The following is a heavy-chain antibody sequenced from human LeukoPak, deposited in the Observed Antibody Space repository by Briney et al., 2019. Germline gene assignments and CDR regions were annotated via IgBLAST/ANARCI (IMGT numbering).Heavy chain of an antibody. CDR3: AKGSDFWSGYCDY. Sequence: GGSLRLSCAASGFTFSSYAMSWVRQAPGKGLEWVSAVSGSGGTTYYADSVKGRFTISRDNSKNTLYLQMNSLRAEDTAVYYCAKGSDFWSGYCDYWGQGTLVTVSS. J-gene: IGHJ4*02. CDR1: GFTFSSYA. D-gene: IGHD3-3*01. V-gene: IGHV3-23*01. CDR2: VSGSGGTT.